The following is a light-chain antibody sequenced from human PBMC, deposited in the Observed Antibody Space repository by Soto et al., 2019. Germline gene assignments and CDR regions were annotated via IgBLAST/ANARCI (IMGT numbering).Light chain of an antibody. CDR2: GAS. V-gene: IGKV3-20*01. CDR3: QQYDSSPIT. J-gene: IGKJ5*01. CDR1: QSVSSSY. Sequence: EIVLTQSPGTLSLSPGERATLCCRASQSVSSSYLAWYQQKPGQAPSLLIYGASRRATGIPDRFSGSGSGTDFTLTISRLEPEDFAVYYCQQYDSSPITFGQGTRLEIK.